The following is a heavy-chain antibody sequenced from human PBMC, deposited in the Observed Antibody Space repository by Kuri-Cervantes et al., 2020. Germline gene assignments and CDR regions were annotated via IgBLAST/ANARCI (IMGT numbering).Heavy chain of an antibody. J-gene: IGHJ6*02. D-gene: IGHD3-10*01. CDR1: GFTFDDYA. CDR2: ISWNSGSI. V-gene: IGHV3-9*01. CDR3: ARGPWFGDKVSQHYYYGMDV. Sequence: SLKISCAASGFTFDDYAMHWVRQAPGKGLEWVSGISWNSGSIGYADSVKGRFTISRDNAKNSLYLQMNSLRAEDTALYYCARGPWFGDKVSQHYYYGMDVWGQGTRSPSP.